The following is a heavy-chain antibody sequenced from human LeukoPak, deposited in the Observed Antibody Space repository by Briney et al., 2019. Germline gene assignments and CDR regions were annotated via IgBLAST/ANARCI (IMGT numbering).Heavy chain of an antibody. D-gene: IGHD6-19*01. J-gene: IGHJ4*02. Sequence: PGGSLRLSCAAAGFTFSSYGMHWVRQAPGKGREWVAVIWYDGSNKYYADSVKGRFTISRDNSENTLYLQMNSLRAADTAGYLLAKDGGYNRGWYPYYFAYWGQGTLVTVSS. V-gene: IGHV3-33*06. CDR1: GFTFSSYG. CDR3: AKDGGYNRGWYPYYFAY. CDR2: IWYDGSNK.